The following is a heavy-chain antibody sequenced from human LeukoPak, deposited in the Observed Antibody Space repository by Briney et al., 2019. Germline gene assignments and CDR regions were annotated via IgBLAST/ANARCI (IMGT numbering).Heavy chain of an antibody. V-gene: IGHV3-48*03. CDR1: GFTFSSYE. Sequence: QPGGSLRLSCAASGFTFSSYEMNWVRQAPGKGLEWVSYISSSGSTIYYADSVKGRFTISRDNAKSSLYLQMNSLRAEDTAVYYCARDGYSSSWYDLGFMVGATTDYGMDVWGQGTTVTVSS. CDR3: ARDGYSSSWYDLGFMVGATTDYGMDV. D-gene: IGHD6-13*01. J-gene: IGHJ6*02. CDR2: ISSSGSTI.